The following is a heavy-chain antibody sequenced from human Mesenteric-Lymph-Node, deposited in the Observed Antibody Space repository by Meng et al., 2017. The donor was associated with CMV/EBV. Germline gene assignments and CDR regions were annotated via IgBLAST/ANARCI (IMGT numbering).Heavy chain of an antibody. CDR2: IFYSGGT. CDR3: ARDWLPTTGDAFDI. Sequence: SETLSLTCTVSGASMTSSYWSWIRQSPGRGLEWIGCIFYSGGTRYNPSLKSRVTISVDTSKNQFSLNLSFVTAADTAVYYCARDWLPTTGDAFDIWGQGTMVTVSS. D-gene: IGHD5-18*01. CDR1: GASMTSSY. J-gene: IGHJ3*02. V-gene: IGHV4-59*01.